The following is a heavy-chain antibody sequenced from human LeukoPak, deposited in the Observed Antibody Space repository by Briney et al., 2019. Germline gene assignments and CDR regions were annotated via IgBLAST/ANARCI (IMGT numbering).Heavy chain of an antibody. Sequence: ASVKVSCKASGGTFSSYAISWVRQAPGQGLEWMGRIIPILGIANYAQKFQGRVTITADKSTSTAYMELSSLRSEDTAVYYCARSRDSSGYDSDYWGQGTLVTVSS. J-gene: IGHJ4*02. D-gene: IGHD3-22*01. CDR1: GGTFSSYA. CDR2: IIPILGIA. CDR3: ARSRDSSGYDSDY. V-gene: IGHV1-69*04.